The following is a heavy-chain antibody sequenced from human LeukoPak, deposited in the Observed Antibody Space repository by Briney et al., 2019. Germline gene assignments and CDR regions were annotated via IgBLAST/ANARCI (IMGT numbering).Heavy chain of an antibody. CDR1: GGSISSYY. CDR3: ATTPLDYYYMDV. Sequence: SETLSLTCTVSGGSISSYYWSWIRQPPGKGLEWIGYIYTSGSTNYNPSLKSRVTISVDTSKNQFSLKLSSVTAADTAVYYCATTPLDYYYMDVWGKGTTVTVSS. J-gene: IGHJ6*03. CDR2: IYTSGST. V-gene: IGHV4-4*09. D-gene: IGHD4-11*01.